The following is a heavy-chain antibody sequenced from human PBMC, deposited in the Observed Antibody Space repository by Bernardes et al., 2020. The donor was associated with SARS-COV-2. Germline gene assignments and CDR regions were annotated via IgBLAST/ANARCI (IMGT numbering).Heavy chain of an antibody. CDR1: GFTFSSYA. V-gene: IGHV3-30*01. Sequence: GGSLRLSCAASGFTFSSYAMHWVRQAPGKGLEWVAVISYDGSNKYYADSVKGRFTISRDNSKNTLYLQMNSLRAEDTAVYYCARDRYGSGNWDYYYYYMDVWGKGTTVTVSS. CDR3: ARDRYGSGNWDYYYYYMDV. CDR2: ISYDGSNK. J-gene: IGHJ6*03. D-gene: IGHD3-10*01.